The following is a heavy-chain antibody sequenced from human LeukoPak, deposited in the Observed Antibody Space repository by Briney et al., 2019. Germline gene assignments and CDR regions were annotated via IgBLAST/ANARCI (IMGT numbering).Heavy chain of an antibody. J-gene: IGHJ5*02. D-gene: IGHD6-19*01. CDR1: GFTLSTYD. V-gene: IGHV3-13*01. CDR2: IDIPGNT. Sequence: PGGSLRLSCAASGFTLSTYDMHWVRHATGKGLEWVSGIDIPGNTYYPDSVKGRFTMSRESAKNSLYLQMNSLRAGDTAVYYCARAVAGTHWLDHWGQGTLVTVSS. CDR3: ARAVAGTHWLDH.